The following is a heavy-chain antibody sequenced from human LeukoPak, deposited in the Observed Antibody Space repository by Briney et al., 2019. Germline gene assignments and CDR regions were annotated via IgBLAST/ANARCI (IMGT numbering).Heavy chain of an antibody. D-gene: IGHD3-3*01. CDR3: ARVVPDYDFWSGYHYFDY. CDR1: GFTFSSYG. J-gene: IGHJ4*02. Sequence: GGSLRLSCAASGFTFSSYGMHWVRQAPGKGLEWVAVIWYDGSNKYYADSVKGRFTISRDNSKNTLYLQMNSLRAEDTAVYYCARVVPDYDFWSGYHYFDYWGQGTMVTVCS. CDR2: IWYDGSNK. V-gene: IGHV3-33*01.